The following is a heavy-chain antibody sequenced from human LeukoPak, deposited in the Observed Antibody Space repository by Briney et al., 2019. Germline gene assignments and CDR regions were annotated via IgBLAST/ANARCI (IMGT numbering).Heavy chain of an antibody. J-gene: IGHJ5*02. V-gene: IGHV5-51*01. D-gene: IGHD3-3*01. CDR3: ACRRFSDTWSDP. Sequence: GESLKISCKGFGTSFSNYWIGWVRQMPGKGLEWMGIIYPGGSITQYSPSFQGQVTISADKSINTVYLQWTSLKGSDSAMYYCACRRFSDTWSDPWGQGTLVTVSS. CDR2: IYPGGSIT. CDR1: GTSFSNYW.